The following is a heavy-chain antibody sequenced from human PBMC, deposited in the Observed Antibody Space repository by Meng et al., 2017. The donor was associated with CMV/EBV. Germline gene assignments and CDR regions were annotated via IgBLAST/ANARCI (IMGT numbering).Heavy chain of an antibody. V-gene: IGHV3-30*04. CDR3: ASKAAGGSIYYYYGMDV. J-gene: IGHJ6*02. D-gene: IGHD6-13*01. CDR2: ISYDASNK. CDR1: GLTFSSYA. Sequence: GESLKIPCAASGLTFSSYAMHWVRQAPGKGLEWVAVISYDASNKYYADSVKGRFTISRDNSKNTLYLQMNSLRAEDTAVYYCASKAAGGSIYYYYGMDVWGQGATVTVSS.